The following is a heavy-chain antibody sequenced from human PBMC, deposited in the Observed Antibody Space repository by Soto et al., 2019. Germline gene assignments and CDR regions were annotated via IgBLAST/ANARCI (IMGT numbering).Heavy chain of an antibody. V-gene: IGHV4-34*01. CDR2: INHSGST. J-gene: IGHJ6*02. D-gene: IGHD3-10*01. CDR1: GGSFSGYY. Sequence: SETLSLTCAVYGGSFSGYYWSWIRQPPGKGLEWIGEINHSGSTNYNPSIKSRVTISVDTSKNQFSMKLSSVTAADTAVYYCARFMVRGVRYYYYYGMDVWGQGTTVTVSS. CDR3: ARFMVRGVRYYYYYGMDV.